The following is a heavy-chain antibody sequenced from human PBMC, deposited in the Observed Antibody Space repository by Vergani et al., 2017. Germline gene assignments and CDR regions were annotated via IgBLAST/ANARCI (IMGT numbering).Heavy chain of an antibody. D-gene: IGHD1-26*01. J-gene: IGHJ6*03. CDR3: AREIGMNYYYYYMDV. V-gene: IGHV4-34*01. Sequence: QVQLQQWGAGLLKPSETLSLTCAVYGGSFSGYYWSWIRQPPGKGLEWIGEINHSGSTNYNPSLKSRVTISVDTSKNQFSLKLSSVTAADTAVYYCAREIGMNYYYYYMDVWGKGTTVTVS. CDR2: INHSGST. CDR1: GGSFSGYY.